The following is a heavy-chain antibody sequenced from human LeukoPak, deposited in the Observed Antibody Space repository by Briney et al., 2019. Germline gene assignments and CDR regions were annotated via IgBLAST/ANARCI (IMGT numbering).Heavy chain of an antibody. CDR2: IYYSGST. V-gene: IGHV4-30-4*08. J-gene: IGHJ1*01. CDR1: GVDIIRSNYY. D-gene: IGHD4-17*01. Sequence: SETLSLTCTVSGVDIIRSNYYWAWIRQPPGKGLEWIGYIYYSGSTYYNPSLKSRVTISVDTSKNQFSLKLSSVTAADTAVYYCATYGPQYFQHWGQGTLVTVSS. CDR3: ATYGPQYFQH.